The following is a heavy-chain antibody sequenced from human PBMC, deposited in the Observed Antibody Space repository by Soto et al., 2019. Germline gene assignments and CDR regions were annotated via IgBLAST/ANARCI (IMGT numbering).Heavy chain of an antibody. CDR3: AVPYAGV. Sequence: QVQLQESGPGLVKPSQTLSLTCTVSGGSISSGGYYWSWIRQHPGKGLEWIGYIYYGGNTYYNPSRKSQVTRAVDTAKNQFSLKLSAVTAADTAVHYCAVPYAGVWGRGTLVTVSS. CDR1: GGSISSGGYY. CDR2: IYYGGNT. J-gene: IGHJ2*01. V-gene: IGHV4-31*01. D-gene: IGHD3-10*01.